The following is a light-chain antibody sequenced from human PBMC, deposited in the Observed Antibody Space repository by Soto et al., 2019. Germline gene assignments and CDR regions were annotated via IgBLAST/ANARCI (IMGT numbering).Light chain of an antibody. CDR1: NIGSKN. J-gene: IGLJ1*01. CDR2: RDS. V-gene: IGLV3-9*01. CDR3: QVWDSSTAV. Sequence: SYELTQPLSVSVTLGQTARITCGGNNIGSKNVHWYQQKPGQAPVLVNYRDSNRPSGIPERFSGSNSGNTATLTISRAQAGDEADYYCQVWDSSTAVFGTGTKVTVI.